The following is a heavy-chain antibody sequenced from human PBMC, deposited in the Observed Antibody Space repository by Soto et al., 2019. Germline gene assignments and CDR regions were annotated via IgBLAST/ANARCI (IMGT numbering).Heavy chain of an antibody. CDR2: ISGSSGNA. J-gene: IGHJ4*02. D-gene: IGHD3-16*01. V-gene: IGHV1-18*01. CDR1: GYTFTKYG. CDR3: EREMAGLGGEYDY. Sequence: QVQLVQSGAEVKNPGASVKVSCKTSGYTFTKYGVGWVRQAPGQGLEWMGWISGSSGNANYAEKVQGRITLTTDTSTSTAYIELRSLRSDDTAVYYCEREMAGLGGEYDYWGQGTLVTVSS.